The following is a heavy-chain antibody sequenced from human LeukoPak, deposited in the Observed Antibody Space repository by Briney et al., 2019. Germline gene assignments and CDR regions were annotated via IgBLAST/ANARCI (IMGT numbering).Heavy chain of an antibody. CDR3: ARVPAASYYYYYYGMDV. CDR2: ISSSGSTI. J-gene: IGHJ6*02. D-gene: IGHD2-2*01. Sequence: GGSLRLSCAASGFTFSDYYMSWIRQAPGKGLEWVSYISSSGSTIYYADSVKGRFTISRDNAKNSLYLQMNSLRAEDTAVYYCARVPAASYYYYYYGMDVWGQGTTVTVSS. CDR1: GFTFSDYY. V-gene: IGHV3-11*04.